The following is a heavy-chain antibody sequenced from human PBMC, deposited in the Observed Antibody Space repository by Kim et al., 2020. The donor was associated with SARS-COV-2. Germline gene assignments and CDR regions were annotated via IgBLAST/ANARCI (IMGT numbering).Heavy chain of an antibody. V-gene: IGHV3-53*01. CDR3: ASRFPNYYEGRVGYYYYGMDV. D-gene: IGHD3-22*01. CDR2: IYSGGST. CDR1: GFTVSSNY. J-gene: IGHJ6*02. Sequence: GGSLRLSCAASGFTVSSNYMSWVRQAPGKGLEWVSVIYSGGSTYYADSVKGRFTISRDNSKNTLYLQMNSLRAEDTAVYYCASRFPNYYEGRVGYYYYGMDVWGQGTTVTVSS.